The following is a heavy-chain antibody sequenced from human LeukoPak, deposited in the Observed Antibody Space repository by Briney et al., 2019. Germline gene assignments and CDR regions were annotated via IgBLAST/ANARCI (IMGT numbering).Heavy chain of an antibody. D-gene: IGHD4-17*01. Sequence: PSETLSLTCTVSGGSISSYYWSWIRQPPGKGLEWIGYIYYSGSTNYNPSLKSRVTISVDTSKNQFSLKLSSVTAADTAVYYCARAALVTTLDVWGQGTTVTVSS. CDR2: IYYSGST. CDR3: ARAALVTTLDV. J-gene: IGHJ6*02. CDR1: GGSISSYY. V-gene: IGHV4-59*01.